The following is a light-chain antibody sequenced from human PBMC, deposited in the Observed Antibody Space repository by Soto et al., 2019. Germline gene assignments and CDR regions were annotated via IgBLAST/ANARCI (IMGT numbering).Light chain of an antibody. CDR2: DVS. CDR3: SSYTSSSTLLYV. V-gene: IGLV2-14*01. CDR1: SSDAGGYNS. J-gene: IGLJ1*01. Sequence: QSVLTQPASVSGSPGQSITISCTGNSSDAGGYNSVSWYQQHPGKAPKLMIYDVSNRPSGVSNRFSGSKSGNTASLTISGLQAEDEADYYCSSYTSSSTLLYVFGTGTKVTGL.